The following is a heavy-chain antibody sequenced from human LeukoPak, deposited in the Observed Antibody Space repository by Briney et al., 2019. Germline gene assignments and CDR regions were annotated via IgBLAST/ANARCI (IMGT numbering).Heavy chain of an antibody. D-gene: IGHD1-26*01. CDR2: INPSGGST. CDR1: GYTFTSYY. Sequence: GASVKVSCKASGYTFTSYYMHWVRQAPGQGLEWMGIINPSGGSTSYAQKFQGRVTMTRDTSTSTVYMELSSLRSEDTAVYYCARDLGSGSYLEPIYYFDYWGQGTLVTVSS. V-gene: IGHV1-46*01. CDR3: ARDLGSGSYLEPIYYFDY. J-gene: IGHJ4*02.